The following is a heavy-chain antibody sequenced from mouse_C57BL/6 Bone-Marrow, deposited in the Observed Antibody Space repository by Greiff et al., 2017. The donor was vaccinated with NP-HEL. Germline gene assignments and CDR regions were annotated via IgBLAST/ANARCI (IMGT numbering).Heavy chain of an antibody. CDR3: ASESYYYGSSWYFEV. D-gene: IGHD1-1*01. CDR1: GYTFTSYW. CDR2: FHPNSGST. J-gene: IGHJ1*03. V-gene: IGHV1-64*01. Sequence: QVQLQQSGAELVKPGASVKLSCKASGYTFTSYWMHWVKQRPGQGLEWIGMFHPNSGSTNYNEKFKNKATLTVDKSSSTAYMQLSSLTTEDSAVYYCASESYYYGSSWYFEVWGTGTTVTVSS.